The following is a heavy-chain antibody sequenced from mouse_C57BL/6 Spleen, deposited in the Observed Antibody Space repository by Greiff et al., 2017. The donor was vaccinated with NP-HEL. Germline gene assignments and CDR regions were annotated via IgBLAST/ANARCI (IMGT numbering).Heavy chain of an antibody. Sequence: EVQLQQSGAELVKPGASVKLSCTASGFNFKDYYMHWVKQRTEQGLEWIGRIDPEDGGTKYAPKFQGKATLTADTSSNTAYLQLSSLTSEDTAVYYCARSDWVYFDYWGQGTTLTVSS. CDR1: GFNFKDYY. V-gene: IGHV14-2*01. CDR3: ARSDWVYFDY. J-gene: IGHJ2*01. CDR2: IDPEDGGT. D-gene: IGHD4-1*01.